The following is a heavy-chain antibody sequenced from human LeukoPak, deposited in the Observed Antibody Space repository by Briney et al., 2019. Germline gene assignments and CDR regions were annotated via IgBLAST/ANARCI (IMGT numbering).Heavy chain of an antibody. D-gene: IGHD3-22*01. Sequence: GSLRLSCAASGFTVGNNYMNWVRQAPGKGLEWVSVIYSGGSTYYADSVKGRFTISRDNSKNTLYLQMNSLRAEDTAVYYCARVAYDSSGYFDYWGQGTLVTVSS. CDR1: GFTVGNNY. CDR3: ARVAYDSSGYFDY. J-gene: IGHJ4*02. V-gene: IGHV3-66*01. CDR2: IYSGGST.